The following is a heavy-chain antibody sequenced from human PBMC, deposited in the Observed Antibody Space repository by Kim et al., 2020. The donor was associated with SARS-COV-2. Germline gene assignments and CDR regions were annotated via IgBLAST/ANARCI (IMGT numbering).Heavy chain of an antibody. CDR2: IYKSGTT. CDR3: ARSYSGTYFAAFDI. J-gene: IGHJ3*02. CDR1: GASISSDY. Sequence: SGTLSLTCTVSGASISSDYWSWIRQPPGKGLEWMGYIYKSGTTNYNPSLKSRVIISSDTSKNQFSLNLRSVTAADTAVYYCARSYSGTYFAAFDIWGPGT. V-gene: IGHV4-4*08. D-gene: IGHD1-26*01.